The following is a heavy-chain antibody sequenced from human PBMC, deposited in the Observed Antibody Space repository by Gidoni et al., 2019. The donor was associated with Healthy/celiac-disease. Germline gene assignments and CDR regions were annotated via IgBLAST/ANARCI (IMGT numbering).Heavy chain of an antibody. V-gene: IGHV4-34*01. Sequence: QVQLQQLGAGLLKPSETLSLTCAVYGGSFSGYYWSWIRQPPGKGLEWIGEINHSGSTNYNPSLKSRVTISVDTSKNQFSLKLSSVTAADTAVYYCARTGDSSDFDYWGQGTLVTVSS. CDR2: INHSGST. CDR1: GGSFSGYY. J-gene: IGHJ4*02. D-gene: IGHD3-16*01. CDR3: ARTGDSSDFDY.